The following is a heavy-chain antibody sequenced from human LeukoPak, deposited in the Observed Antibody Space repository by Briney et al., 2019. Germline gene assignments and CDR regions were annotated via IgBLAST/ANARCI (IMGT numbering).Heavy chain of an antibody. CDR2: ITWNSDRK. D-gene: IGHD3-10*01. Sequence: PGRSLRLSCAASGFTFDDYAMHWVRQAPGKGLEWVSGITWNSDRKGYADSVKGRFTISRDNAKNSLYLQMNSLRSEDTAVYYCARSAPGIGAFDIWGQGTMVTVSS. V-gene: IGHV3-9*01. CDR1: GFTFDDYA. CDR3: ARSAPGIGAFDI. J-gene: IGHJ3*02.